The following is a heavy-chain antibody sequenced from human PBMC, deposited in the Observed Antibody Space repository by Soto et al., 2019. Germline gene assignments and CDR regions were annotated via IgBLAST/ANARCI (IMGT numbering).Heavy chain of an antibody. CDR3: ARHLSTTAAPLPFDY. Sequence: SETLSLTCTVSGGSISSSSYYWGWIRQPPGKGLEWIGSIYYSGYTYYNPSLKSRVTISVDTSKNQFSLKLSSVTAADTAVYYCARHLSTTAAPLPFDYWGQGTLVTVSS. J-gene: IGHJ4*02. CDR1: GGSISSSSYY. V-gene: IGHV4-39*01. D-gene: IGHD1-1*01. CDR2: IYYSGYT.